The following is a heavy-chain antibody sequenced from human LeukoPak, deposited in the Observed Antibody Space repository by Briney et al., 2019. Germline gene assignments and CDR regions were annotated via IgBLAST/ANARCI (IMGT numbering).Heavy chain of an antibody. J-gene: IGHJ5*02. D-gene: IGHD3-3*01. CDR2: ISGSGGST. V-gene: IGHV3-23*01. CDR3: AKEFGVVIGWFDP. Sequence: GGSLRLSCAASGFTISSYAMGWVRQAPGKGLEWVSAISGSGGSTYYADSVKGRFAISRDNSKNTLYLQMNSLRAEDTAVYYCAKEFGVVIGWFDPWGQGTLVTVSS. CDR1: GFTISSYA.